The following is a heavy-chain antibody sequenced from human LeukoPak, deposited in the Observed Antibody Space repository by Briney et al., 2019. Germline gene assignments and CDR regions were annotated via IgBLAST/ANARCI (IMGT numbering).Heavy chain of an antibody. J-gene: IGHJ6*02. Sequence: SETLSLTCAVYGGSFSGYYWSWIRQPPGKGLEWIGEITHSGSTNYNPSLKSRVTISVDTSKNQFSLKLSSVTAADTAVYYCARGYGSGSYYRYYYYYYGMDGWGQGTTVTVSS. CDR3: ARGYGSGSYYRYYYYYYGMDG. CDR1: GGSFSGYY. V-gene: IGHV4-34*01. D-gene: IGHD3-10*01. CDR2: ITHSGST.